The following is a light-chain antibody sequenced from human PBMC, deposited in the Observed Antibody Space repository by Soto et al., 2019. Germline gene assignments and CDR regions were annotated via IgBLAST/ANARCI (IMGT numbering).Light chain of an antibody. Sequence: EIVLTQSPATLSSFPGDRVTLSCRASQYINTRLAWYQHRPGQAPRLLIYQTSIRAAGIPARFSASGTGTDSTLTISDVQPEDFAVYYCQQRSNWPPITFGQGTRLEIK. J-gene: IGKJ5*01. CDR2: QTS. CDR3: QQRSNWPPIT. V-gene: IGKV3-11*01. CDR1: QYINTR.